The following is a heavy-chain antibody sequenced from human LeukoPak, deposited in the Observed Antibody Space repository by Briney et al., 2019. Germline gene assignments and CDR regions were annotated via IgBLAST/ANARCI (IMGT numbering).Heavy chain of an antibody. D-gene: IGHD3-22*01. CDR3: ARDLSPWYYDSSGYWDAFDI. CDR1: GDSVSSNSAA. Sequence: SQTLSLTCAISGDSVSSNSAAWNWIRQSPSRGLEWLGRTYYRSKWHSYYAPSVKSRITINPDTSKNQFSLQLKSVTPEDTAVYYCARDLSPWYYDSSGYWDAFDIWGQGTMVTVSS. J-gene: IGHJ3*02. CDR2: TYYRSKWHS. V-gene: IGHV6-1*01.